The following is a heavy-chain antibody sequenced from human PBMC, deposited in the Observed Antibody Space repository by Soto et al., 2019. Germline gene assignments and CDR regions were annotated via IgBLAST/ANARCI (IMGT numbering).Heavy chain of an antibody. D-gene: IGHD4-17*01. Sequence: EVQLLESGGGLVQPGGSLRLSCAASGFIFTNYALSWVRQAPGKGLEWVAGVSGSGGSSYYADSVKARFTVSRDNSRSTLYLQISSLRAEDSAIYYCAKDADNDDYGVFDVWGQGTLVTVS. CDR1: GFIFTNYA. V-gene: IGHV3-23*01. CDR3: AKDADNDDYGVFDV. CDR2: VSGSGGSS. J-gene: IGHJ3*01.